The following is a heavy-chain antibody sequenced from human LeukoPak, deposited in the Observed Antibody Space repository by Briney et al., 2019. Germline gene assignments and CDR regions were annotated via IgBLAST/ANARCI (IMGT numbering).Heavy chain of an antibody. Sequence: SETLSLTCAVSGYSISSGYYWGWIRQPPGQGLEWIGYIYYSGSTNYNPSLKSRVTISVDMSKNQFSLKLSSVTAADTAVYYCARGGGYSYGSPLDYWGQGTLVTVSS. V-gene: IGHV4-61*01. CDR1: GYSISSGYY. CDR2: IYYSGST. J-gene: IGHJ4*02. D-gene: IGHD5-18*01. CDR3: ARGGGYSYGSPLDY.